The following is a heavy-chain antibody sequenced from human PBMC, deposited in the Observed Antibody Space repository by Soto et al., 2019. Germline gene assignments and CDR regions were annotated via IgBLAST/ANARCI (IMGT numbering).Heavy chain of an antibody. CDR1: GFTVSSNY. CDR2: IYSGGST. V-gene: IGHV3-66*01. D-gene: IGHD3-10*01. Sequence: VQLVESGGGLVQPGGSLRLSCAASGFTVSSNYMSWVRQAPGKGLEWVSVIYSGGSTYYADSVKGRFTISRDNSKNTLYLQMNSLRAEDTAVYYCARGTYGSGSYYTAYNWFDPWGQGTLVTVSS. J-gene: IGHJ5*02. CDR3: ARGTYGSGSYYTAYNWFDP.